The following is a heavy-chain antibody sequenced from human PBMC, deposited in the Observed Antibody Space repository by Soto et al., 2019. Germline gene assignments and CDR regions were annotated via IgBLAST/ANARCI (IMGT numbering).Heavy chain of an antibody. CDR2: IDYNGVT. J-gene: IGHJ4*02. CDR3: GRVLVGATGHTDSDS. V-gene: IGHV4-39*01. Sequence: SETLSLTCTVSGGSIYRSCYYWGWIRQPPGRGLEWIGNIDYNGVTYSNPSLKSRVTIARDTSKNQFSLKLTSVTAADTALYYCGRVLVGATGHTDSDSWGPGTMVTVSS. D-gene: IGHD2-15*01. CDR1: GGSIYRSCYY.